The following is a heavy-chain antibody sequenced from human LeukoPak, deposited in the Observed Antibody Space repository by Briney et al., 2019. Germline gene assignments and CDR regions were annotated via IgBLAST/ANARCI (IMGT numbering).Heavy chain of an antibody. V-gene: IGHV1-69*13. J-gene: IGHJ4*02. CDR2: IIPIFGTA. CDR3: ARVKGIAVADLIFDY. D-gene: IGHD6-19*01. Sequence: SVKVSCKASGYTFTTYAMHWVRQAPGQRLEWMGGIIPIFGTANYAQKFQGRVTITADESTSTAYMELSSLRSEDTAVYYCARVKGIAVADLIFDYWGQGTLVTVSS. CDR1: GYTFTTYA.